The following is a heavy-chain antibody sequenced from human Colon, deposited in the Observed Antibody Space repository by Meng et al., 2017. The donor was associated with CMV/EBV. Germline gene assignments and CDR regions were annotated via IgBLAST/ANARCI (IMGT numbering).Heavy chain of an antibody. V-gene: IGHV1-8*01. CDR2: MNPNSGNT. CDR1: GYTFTSYD. CDR3: ATLGKYYYDSSGYYDY. J-gene: IGHJ4*02. D-gene: IGHD3-22*01. Sequence: ASVKVSCKASGYTFTSYDINWVRQATGQGLEWMGWMNPNSGNTGYAQKFQGRVTMTRNTSISTAYMELSSLRSEDTAVYYCATLGKYYYDSSGYYDYWGQGTLVTVSS.